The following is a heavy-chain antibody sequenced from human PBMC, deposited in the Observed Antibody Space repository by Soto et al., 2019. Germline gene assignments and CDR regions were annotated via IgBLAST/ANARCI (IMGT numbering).Heavy chain of an antibody. CDR1: GYTFTSYA. V-gene: IGHV1-18*01. CDR3: ARSRAPAGY. Sequence: QVQLVQSGAEVKKPGASVKVSCKASGYTFTSYAISWVRQAPGQGLEWMGWISAYNGNTNYAQKLQGRATMTTHTPTPTAYIELRSPGSDVTAVYYSARSRAPAGYWGQGTLVTVPS. J-gene: IGHJ4*02. CDR2: ISAYNGNT.